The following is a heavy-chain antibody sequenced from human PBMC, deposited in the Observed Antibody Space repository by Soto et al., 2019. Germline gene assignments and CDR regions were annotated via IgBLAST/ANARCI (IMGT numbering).Heavy chain of an antibody. CDR2: IYYSGST. Sequence: SETLSLTCTVSGGSISSSSYYWGWIRQPPGKGLEWIRSIYYSGSTYYNPSLKSRVTISVDTSKNQFSLKLSSVTAADTAVYYCARKYSSSWYGGDWFDPWGQGTLVTVSS. D-gene: IGHD6-13*01. V-gene: IGHV4-39*01. J-gene: IGHJ5*02. CDR1: GGSISSSSYY. CDR3: ARKYSSSWYGGDWFDP.